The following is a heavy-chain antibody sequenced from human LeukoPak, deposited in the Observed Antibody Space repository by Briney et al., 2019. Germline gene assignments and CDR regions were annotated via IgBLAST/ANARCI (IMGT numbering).Heavy chain of an antibody. V-gene: IGHV1-46*01. D-gene: IGHD2-15*01. CDR3: ARGGFYCSGGSCYPRHYYYGMDV. Sequence: ASVKVSCKASGYTFTSYYMHWARQAPGQGLEWMGIINPSGGSTSYAQKFQGRVTMTRDTSTSTVYMELSSLRSEDTAVYYCARGGFYCSGGSCYPRHYYYGMDVWGQGTTVTVSS. CDR2: INPSGGST. CDR1: GYTFTSYY. J-gene: IGHJ6*02.